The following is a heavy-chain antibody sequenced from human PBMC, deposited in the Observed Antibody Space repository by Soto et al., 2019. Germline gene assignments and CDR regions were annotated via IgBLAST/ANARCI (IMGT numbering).Heavy chain of an antibody. D-gene: IGHD6-6*01. CDR2: IDPSGGGT. V-gene: IGHV1-46*01. Sequence: ASVKVSCKASGYTFTKFHIHWVRQAPGQGLEWMGIIDPSGGGTSYAQKFQGRVTMTRDTSTSTAYMELSSLRSEDTAVYYCAREYSSFSHWGQGTLVTVSS. CDR1: GYTFTKFH. J-gene: IGHJ4*02. CDR3: AREYSSFSH.